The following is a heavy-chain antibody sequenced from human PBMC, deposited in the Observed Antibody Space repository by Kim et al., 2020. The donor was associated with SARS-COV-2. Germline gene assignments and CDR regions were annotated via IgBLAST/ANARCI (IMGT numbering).Heavy chain of an antibody. V-gene: IGHV4-34*01. CDR3: ARGFVVVVAATHAEYFQH. Sequence: KGRVTISVDTSKNQFSLKLSSVTAADTAVYYCARGFVVVVAATHAEYFQHWGQGTLVTVSS. D-gene: IGHD2-15*01. J-gene: IGHJ1*01.